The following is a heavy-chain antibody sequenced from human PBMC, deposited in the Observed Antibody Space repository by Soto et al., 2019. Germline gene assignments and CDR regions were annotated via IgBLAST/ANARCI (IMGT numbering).Heavy chain of an antibody. CDR1: GFSFSSSS. CDR3: AKDKGERSFDY. D-gene: IGHD3-16*01. J-gene: IGHJ4*02. CDR2: IGHRSGAT. Sequence: EVQLVESGGGLEQPGGSLRLSCAASGFSFSSSSMNWVRQAPGKGLEWISYIGHRSGATYYADSVRGRFSISRDNAKSSVYLQMNSLKDEDTAVYYCAKDKGERSFDYSGQGTLVTVSS. V-gene: IGHV3-48*02.